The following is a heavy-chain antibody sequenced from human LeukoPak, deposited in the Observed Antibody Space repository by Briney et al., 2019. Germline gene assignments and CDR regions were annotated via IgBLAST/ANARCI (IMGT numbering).Heavy chain of an antibody. D-gene: IGHD2-21*01. CDR2: IYYSGST. Sequence: SETLSLTCTVSGGSISSSSYYWGWIRQPPGKGLEWIGSIYYSGSTYYNPSLKSRVTISVDTSKNQFSLKLSSVTAADTAVYYCARSPQSYSASWYFDLWGRGTLDTVSS. V-gene: IGHV4-39*01. CDR1: GGSISSSSYY. CDR3: ARSPQSYSASWYFDL. J-gene: IGHJ2*01.